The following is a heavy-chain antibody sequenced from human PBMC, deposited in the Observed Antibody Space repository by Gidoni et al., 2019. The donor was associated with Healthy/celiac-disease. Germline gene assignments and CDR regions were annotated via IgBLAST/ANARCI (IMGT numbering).Heavy chain of an antibody. J-gene: IGHJ6*02. CDR2: ISYDGSNK. CDR1: GCTFSIYC. Sequence: QVQLVESGGGVVQPGRSLRLFCAASGCTFSIYCMPRVCPAPGKGLEWVAVISYDGSNKYYADSVKGRFTISRDNSKNTLYLQMNSLRAEDTAVYYCARDRDYYDSSGYYRPYYYYGMDVWGQGTTVTVSS. D-gene: IGHD3-22*01. CDR3: ARDRDYYDSSGYYRPYYYYGMDV. V-gene: IGHV3-30*03.